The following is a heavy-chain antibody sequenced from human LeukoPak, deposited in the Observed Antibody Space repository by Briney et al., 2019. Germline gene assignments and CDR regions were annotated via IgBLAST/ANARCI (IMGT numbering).Heavy chain of an antibody. Sequence: GGSLRLSCAASGFTFSGSAMPWVRQASGKGLEWVGRIRSKANSYATAYAASVKGRFTTSRDDSKNTAYLQMNSLKTEDTAVYYCTSTVAPSPTQSDYWGQGTLVTVSS. CDR3: TSTVAPSPTQSDY. CDR1: GFTFSGSA. J-gene: IGHJ4*02. V-gene: IGHV3-73*01. D-gene: IGHD4-11*01. CDR2: IRSKANSYAT.